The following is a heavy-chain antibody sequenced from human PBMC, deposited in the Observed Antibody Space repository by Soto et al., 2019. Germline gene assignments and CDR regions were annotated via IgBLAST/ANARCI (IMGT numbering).Heavy chain of an antibody. CDR1: GGSINGGVYY. Sequence: QVQLQESGPGLVTPSQKLSLTCTVSGGSINGGVYYWSWIRQPPGKVMEWIGYIYYSVTTYSNPSHQSRVTISRDPSKNHFSLKRTSVTAADTAVYYGARGPCGCDWPPPDFWGQGTLVTVSS. CDR2: IYYSVTT. CDR3: ARGPCGCDWPPPDF. D-gene: IGHD2-21*02. V-gene: IGHV4-30-4*01. J-gene: IGHJ4*02.